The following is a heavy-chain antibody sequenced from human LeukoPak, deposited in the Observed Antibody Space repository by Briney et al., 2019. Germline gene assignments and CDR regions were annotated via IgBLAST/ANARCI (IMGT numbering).Heavy chain of an antibody. D-gene: IGHD2-21*01. CDR3: TIYSRTFNAFDV. CDR2: ISAYDGKT. CDR1: GYTFSNYG. Sequence: ASVTVSCTASGYTFSNYGFSWVRQAPGQGLEWVGWISAYDGKTEYAQKVQGRVTMTTDTPTSTAYMELTSLKSADPAVNYCTIYSRTFNAFDVWGQGTMVTVSS. J-gene: IGHJ3*01. V-gene: IGHV1-18*01.